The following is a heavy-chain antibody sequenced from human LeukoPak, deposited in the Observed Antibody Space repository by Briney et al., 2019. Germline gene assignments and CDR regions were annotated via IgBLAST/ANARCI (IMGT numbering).Heavy chain of an antibody. CDR1: GGSISSYY. CDR3: AREEVLSRRDLNWFDP. V-gene: IGHV4-59*01. Sequence: SETLSLTCTVSGGSISSYYWSWIRQPPGKGLEWIGYIFYSGSTNYNPSLKSRVTISVDTPKNQFSLKLSSVTAADTAVYYCAREEVLSRRDLNWFDPWGQGTLVTVSS. CDR2: IFYSGST. D-gene: IGHD3-10*01. J-gene: IGHJ5*02.